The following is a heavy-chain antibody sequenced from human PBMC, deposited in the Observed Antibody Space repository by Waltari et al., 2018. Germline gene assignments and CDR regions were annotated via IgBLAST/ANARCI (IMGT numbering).Heavy chain of an antibody. CDR3: AKDRRYDFWSGYSTADY. Sequence: EVQLLESGGGLVQPGGSLRLSCAASGFTFSSYAMSWVRQAPGKGLEWVSVIYSGGSTYDADSVKGRFTISRDNSKNTLYLQMNSLRAEDTAVYYCAKDRRYDFWSGYSTADYWGQGTLVTVSS. D-gene: IGHD3-3*01. J-gene: IGHJ4*02. CDR2: IYSGGST. V-gene: IGHV3-23*03. CDR1: GFTFSSYA.